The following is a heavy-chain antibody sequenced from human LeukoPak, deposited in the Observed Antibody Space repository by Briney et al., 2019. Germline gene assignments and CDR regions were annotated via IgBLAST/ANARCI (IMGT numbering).Heavy chain of an antibody. J-gene: IGHJ4*02. CDR1: GYSFTSYW. Sequence: GESLKISCKGSGYSFTSYWIGWVRQMPGKGLEWVGMIYPSDSDTRYSPSFQGQVTISADKSISTAYLQWSSLKASDTAMYYCARRAVWDFDYWGQGTLVSVSS. CDR2: IYPSDSDT. D-gene: IGHD6-25*01. V-gene: IGHV5-51*01. CDR3: ARRAVWDFDY.